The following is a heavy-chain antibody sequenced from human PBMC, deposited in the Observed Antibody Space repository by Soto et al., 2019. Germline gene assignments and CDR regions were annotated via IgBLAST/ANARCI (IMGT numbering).Heavy chain of an antibody. Sequence: GGSLRLSCAASGFTFSSYAMHWVRQAPGKGLEWVAVISYDGSNKYYADSVKGRFTISRDNSKNTLYLQMNSLRAEDTAVYYCARDLRYYGSGSYYPYNWFDPWGQGTLVTVSS. D-gene: IGHD3-10*01. J-gene: IGHJ5*02. CDR1: GFTFSSYA. CDR2: ISYDGSNK. V-gene: IGHV3-30-3*01. CDR3: ARDLRYYGSGSYYPYNWFDP.